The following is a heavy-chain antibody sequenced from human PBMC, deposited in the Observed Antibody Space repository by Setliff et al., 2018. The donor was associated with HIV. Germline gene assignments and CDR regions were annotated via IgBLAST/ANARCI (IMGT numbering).Heavy chain of an antibody. Sequence: SETLSLTCAVSGYSLSSDYYYSWIRQAPGKGLEWIGEINPSGSTNYNPSLKSRVTISVDTSKYQVSLNLNSVTAADTAVYYCARRGAVASPPPLWGQGTLVTVSS. CDR3: ARRGAVASPPPL. J-gene: IGHJ4*02. CDR1: GYSLSSDYY. CDR2: INPSGST. D-gene: IGHD6-19*01. V-gene: IGHV4-34*01.